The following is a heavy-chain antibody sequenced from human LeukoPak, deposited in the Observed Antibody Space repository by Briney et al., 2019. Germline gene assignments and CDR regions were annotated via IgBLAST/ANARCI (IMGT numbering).Heavy chain of an antibody. CDR1: GYTLTELS. V-gene: IGHV1-24*01. Sequence: ASVKVSCKVSGYTLTELSTHWVRQAPGKGLEWMGGFDPEDGETIYVQKFQGRVTMTEDTSTDTAYMELSSLRSEDTAVYYCATFPHLYYYYYGMDVWGQGTTVTVSS. CDR3: ATFPHLYYYYYGMDV. J-gene: IGHJ6*02. CDR2: FDPEDGET.